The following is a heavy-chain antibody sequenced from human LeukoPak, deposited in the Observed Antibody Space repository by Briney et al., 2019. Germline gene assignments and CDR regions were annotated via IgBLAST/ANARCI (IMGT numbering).Heavy chain of an antibody. V-gene: IGHV3-23*01. CDR3: ARRWLGDPYGMDV. J-gene: IGHJ6*02. Sequence: PGGSLRLSCAASGFIFGNYAMTWVRQAPGKGLEWVSILGGLSESVYYPDSVKGRFTVSRDNSKDTLYLEINSLRGEDTATYYCARRWLGDPYGMDVWGQGTTVTVSS. CDR2: LGGLSESV. CDR1: GFIFGNYA. D-gene: IGHD3-10*01.